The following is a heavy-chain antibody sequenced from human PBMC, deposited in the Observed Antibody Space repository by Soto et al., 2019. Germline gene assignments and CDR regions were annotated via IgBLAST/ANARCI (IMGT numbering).Heavy chain of an antibody. CDR3: ARIPSP. Sequence: SETLSLTCAVSGGSISSGGYSWSWIRQPPGKGLELIGYIYHSGSTYYNSSLKSRVTISVDRSKNQFSLNLSSVTAADTAVYYCARIPSPWGQGTLVTVSS. J-gene: IGHJ5*02. CDR2: IYHSGST. CDR1: GGSISSGGYS. D-gene: IGHD2-21*01. V-gene: IGHV4-30-2*01.